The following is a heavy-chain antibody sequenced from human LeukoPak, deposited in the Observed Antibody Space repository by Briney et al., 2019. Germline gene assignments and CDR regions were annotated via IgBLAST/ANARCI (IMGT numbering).Heavy chain of an antibody. CDR2: ISYTGTYI. CDR1: AFSLNAYN. Sequence: GGSLRLSCAASAFSLNAYNMNWVRQAPGKGLEWVSSISYTGTYIYYADSVKGRFTISRDNSKNTLYLQMNSLRAEDTAVYYCAGKNYDILTGSPNDAFDIWGQGTMVTVSS. CDR3: AGKNYDILTGSPNDAFDI. J-gene: IGHJ3*02. V-gene: IGHV3-21*04. D-gene: IGHD3-9*01.